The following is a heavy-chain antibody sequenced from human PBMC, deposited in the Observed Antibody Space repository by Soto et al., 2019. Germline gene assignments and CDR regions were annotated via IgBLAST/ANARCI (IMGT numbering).Heavy chain of an antibody. CDR2: IYYSGST. J-gene: IGHJ4*02. CDR1: GGSISSGGYY. CDR3: ARIVVVTADFDY. Sequence: QVQLQESGPGLVKPSQTLSLTCTVSGGSISSGGYYWSWIRQHPGKGLEWIGYIYYSGSTYYNPSLKSRXXIXVXXSKNQFSLKLSSVTAADTAVYYCARIVVVTADFDYWGQGTLVTVSS. D-gene: IGHD2-21*02. V-gene: IGHV4-31*03.